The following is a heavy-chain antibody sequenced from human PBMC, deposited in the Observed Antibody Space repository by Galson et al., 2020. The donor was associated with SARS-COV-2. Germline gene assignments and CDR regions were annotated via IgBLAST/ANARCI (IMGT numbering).Heavy chain of an antibody. D-gene: IGHD2-2*01. V-gene: IGHV1-69*10. CDR2: IIPIFCIA. CDR1: GSTISSYA. Sequence: SAKVSCKASGSTISSYAISWVRQAPGQGLEWMGGIIPIFCIANYAQKFQCRVTITADKSTCTAYMELSSLRSEDTAVYYCARGFRRAPRNQYYYYYMDVWGKGTTVTVSS. CDR3: ARGFRRAPRNQYYYYYMDV. J-gene: IGHJ6*03.